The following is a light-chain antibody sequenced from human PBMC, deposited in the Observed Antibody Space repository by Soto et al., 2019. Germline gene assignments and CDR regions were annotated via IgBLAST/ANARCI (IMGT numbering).Light chain of an antibody. Sequence: DIPMTQSPSSLSASVGDRITITCRASQSVSTYLNWYQQKPGKAPNLLIYAASSLQGGVPSPFSGSGSVTDFTPTISSLQPEDFAVYYCQQSYSHSRTFGPGTKVDIK. V-gene: IGKV1-39*01. CDR1: QSVSTY. CDR3: QQSYSHSRT. J-gene: IGKJ3*01. CDR2: AAS.